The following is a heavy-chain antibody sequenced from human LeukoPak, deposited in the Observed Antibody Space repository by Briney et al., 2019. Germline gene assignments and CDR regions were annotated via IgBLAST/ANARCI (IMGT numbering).Heavy chain of an antibody. Sequence: SETLSLTCTVSGGSISSFYWSWIRQPPGKGLEWIGYIYYSGSTNYNPSLKSRVTISVDTSKDQFSLKLTSVTAADTAVYYCARSLSANLVFFLWGQGTTVRVSS. D-gene: IGHD2/OR15-2a*01. CDR1: GGSISSFY. CDR3: ARSLSANLVFFL. V-gene: IGHV4-59*08. CDR2: IYYSGST. J-gene: IGHJ6*02.